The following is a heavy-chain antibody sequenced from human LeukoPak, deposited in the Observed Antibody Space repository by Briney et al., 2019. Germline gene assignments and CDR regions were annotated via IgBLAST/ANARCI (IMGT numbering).Heavy chain of an antibody. Sequence: QSGGSLRLSCAASGFTFGSFWMTWVRQAPGKGLEWIANIKPDGTENYYVDSVEGRFSISRDNAKNSLYLQMNGLRAEDTAVYYCAIQKADLITMIRGIIAFWGQGTLVTVSS. CDR2: IKPDGTEN. CDR1: GFTFGSFW. CDR3: AIQKADLITMIRGIIAF. D-gene: IGHD3-10*01. V-gene: IGHV3-7*01. J-gene: IGHJ1*01.